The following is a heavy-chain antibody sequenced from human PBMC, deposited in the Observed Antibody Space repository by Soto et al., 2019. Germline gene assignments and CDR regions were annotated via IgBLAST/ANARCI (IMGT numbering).Heavy chain of an antibody. D-gene: IGHD3-10*01. Sequence: QMPLVQSGAEVKKPGSSVKVSCKASGGTFSSYAISWVRQAPGQGLEWLGEIIPIVGTTKYEQNLQGRFTFTADKPTSTAYMGLGGLGSEDTAVYYCAREGSVTTGLAVIRSGRDVGGQGTTVT. CDR3: AREGSVTTGLAVIRSGRDV. CDR2: IIPIVGTT. V-gene: IGHV1-69*06. J-gene: IGHJ6*02. CDR1: GGTFSSYA.